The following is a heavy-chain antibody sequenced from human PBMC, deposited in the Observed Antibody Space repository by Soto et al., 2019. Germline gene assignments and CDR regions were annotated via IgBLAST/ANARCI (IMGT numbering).Heavy chain of an antibody. CDR3: ARAGYRSSLSCFDT. J-gene: IGHJ5*02. CDR1: GYSISSGYY. CDR2: IYHSGST. V-gene: IGHV4-38-2*01. Sequence: SETLSLTCAVSGYSISSGYYWGWIRQPPGKGLEWIGSIYHSGSTYYNPSLKSRVTISVDTSKNQFSLKLSSVTAADTAVYYCARAGYRSSLSCFDTWGQGTLVTVSS. D-gene: IGHD6-6*01.